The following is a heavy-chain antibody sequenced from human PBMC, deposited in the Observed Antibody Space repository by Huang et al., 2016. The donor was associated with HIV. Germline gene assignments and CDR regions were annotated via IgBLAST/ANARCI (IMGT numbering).Heavy chain of an antibody. V-gene: IGHV4-39*01. CDR2: IFYSGAS. CDR1: GGSISGSRYY. D-gene: IGHD6-19*01. CDR3: ARGQSGPSQWLASLGNYYYYMDV. Sequence: QLQLQESGPGPVKPSATLSLTCSVSGGSISGSRYYWGWIRQPPGKGLEWIGSIFYSGASHYSRSLKGRVTISVDPSKTQFSLKLSSVTAADTAVYYCARGQSGPSQWLASLGNYYYYMDVWGKGTTVTVSS. J-gene: IGHJ6*03.